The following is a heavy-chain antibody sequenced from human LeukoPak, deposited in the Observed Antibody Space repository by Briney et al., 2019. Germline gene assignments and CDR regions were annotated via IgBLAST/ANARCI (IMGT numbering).Heavy chain of an antibody. CDR3: ARDAGWGYYDL. CDR1: GFTFSTSW. Sequence: PGGSLRLSCVASGFTFSTSWVTWVRQAPGKGLEWMANIDTHESGKYYVDSVKGRFAISRDYASNSVFLQMDSLRAEDTSVYYCARDAGWGYYDLWGQGTPVTVSS. D-gene: IGHD1-26*01. J-gene: IGHJ4*02. CDR2: IDTHESGK. V-gene: IGHV3-7*01.